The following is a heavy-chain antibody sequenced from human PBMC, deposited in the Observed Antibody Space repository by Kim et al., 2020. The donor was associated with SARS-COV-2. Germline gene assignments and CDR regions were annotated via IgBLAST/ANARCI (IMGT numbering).Heavy chain of an antibody. D-gene: IGHD1-7*01. Sequence: SETLSLTCTVSGGSISSSSYYWGWIRQPPGKGLEWIGSIYYSGSTYYNPSLKSRVTISVDTSKNQFSLKLSSVTAADTAVYYCARDRRLNWNYDGTSARWFDYWGQGTLVTVSS. V-gene: IGHV4-39*07. CDR2: IYYSGST. CDR1: GGSISSSSYY. J-gene: IGHJ4*02. CDR3: ARDRRLNWNYDGTSARWFDY.